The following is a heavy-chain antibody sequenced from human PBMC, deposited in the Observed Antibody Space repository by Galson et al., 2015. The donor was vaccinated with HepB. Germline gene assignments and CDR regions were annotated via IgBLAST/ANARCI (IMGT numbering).Heavy chain of an antibody. D-gene: IGHD6-19*01. J-gene: IGHJ4*02. CDR1: GFTFSSYA. Sequence: SLRLSCAASGFTFSSYAMSWVRQAPGKGLEWVSAISGSGGSTYYADSVKGRFTISRDNAKNTLYLQMNSLRAEDTAVYYCAKTAGYSSGWYVYWGQGTLVTVSS. V-gene: IGHV3-23*01. CDR3: AKTAGYSSGWYVY. CDR2: ISGSGGST.